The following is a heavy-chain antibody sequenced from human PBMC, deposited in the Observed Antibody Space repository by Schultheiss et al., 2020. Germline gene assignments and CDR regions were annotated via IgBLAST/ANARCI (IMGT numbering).Heavy chain of an antibody. CDR3: ARERIAAAGANWFDP. D-gene: IGHD6-13*01. V-gene: IGHV4-59*06. J-gene: IGHJ5*02. Sequence: SETLSLTCTVSGGSISSYYWSWIRQPPGKGLEWIGYIYYSGSTYYNPSLKSRVTISVDTSKNQFSLKLSSVTAADTAVYYCARERIAAAGANWFDPWGQGTLVTVSS. CDR2: IYYSGST. CDR1: GGSISSYY.